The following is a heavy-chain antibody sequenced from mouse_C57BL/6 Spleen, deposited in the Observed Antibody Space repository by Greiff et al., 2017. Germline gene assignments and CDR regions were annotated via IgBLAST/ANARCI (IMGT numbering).Heavy chain of an antibody. CDR1: GYAFTNYL. CDR2: INPGSGGT. CDR3: ARSRPSLAWFAY. D-gene: IGHD6-1*01. J-gene: IGHJ3*01. Sequence: VQLQQSGAELVRPGTSVKVFCKASGYAFTNYLIEWVKQRPGQGLEWIGVINPGSGGTNYNEKFKGKATLTADKSSSTAYMQLSSLTSEDSAVYFCARSRPSLAWFAYWGQGTLVTVSA. V-gene: IGHV1-54*01.